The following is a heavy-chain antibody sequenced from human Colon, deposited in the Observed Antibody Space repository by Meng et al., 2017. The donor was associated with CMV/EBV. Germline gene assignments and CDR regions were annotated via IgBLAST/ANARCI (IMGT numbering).Heavy chain of an antibody. J-gene: IGHJ4*02. D-gene: IGHD2-21*02. Sequence: GGSLRLSCVASGFTFRSYWMTWVRQAPGKGLEWVANIKQDGSEKQYADSVQGRFTISRDNAKNSLDLQMNSLRADDTAVYFCARGSISGVTSWEYWGRGTLVTVSS. CDR3: ARGSISGVTSWEY. CDR1: GFTFRSYW. V-gene: IGHV3-7*01. CDR2: IKQDGSEK.